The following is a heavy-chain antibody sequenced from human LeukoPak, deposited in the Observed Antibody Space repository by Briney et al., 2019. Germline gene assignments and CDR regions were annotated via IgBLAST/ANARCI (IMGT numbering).Heavy chain of an antibody. J-gene: IGHJ4*02. CDR3: ASAAGDYGDYVDYFDY. D-gene: IGHD4-17*01. CDR1: GYTFTGYY. CDR2: INPNSGGT. Sequence: ASVKVSCKASGYTFTGYYMHWVRQAPGQGLEWMGWINPNSGGTNYAQKFQGRVTMTRDTSISTAYMELSRLRSDDTAVYYCASAAGDYGDYVDYFDYWGQGTLVTVSS. V-gene: IGHV1-2*02.